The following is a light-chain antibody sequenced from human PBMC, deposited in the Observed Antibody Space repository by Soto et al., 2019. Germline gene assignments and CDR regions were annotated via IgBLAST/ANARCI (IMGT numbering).Light chain of an antibody. J-gene: IGLJ2*01. Sequence: SYELTQPPSVSVAPGKTARITCGGNNIGSKSVHWYQQKPGQAPVLVIYYDSDRPSGIPERVSGSNSGNTATLTISRVEDGDEADYYCQVWDSSSDHVVFGGGTKLTVL. CDR2: YDS. V-gene: IGLV3-21*04. CDR1: NIGSKS. CDR3: QVWDSSSDHVV.